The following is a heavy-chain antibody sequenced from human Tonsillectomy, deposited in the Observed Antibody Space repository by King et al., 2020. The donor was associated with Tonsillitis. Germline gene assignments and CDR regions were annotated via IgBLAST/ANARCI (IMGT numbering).Heavy chain of an antibody. V-gene: IGHV3-23*04. J-gene: IGHJ3*02. D-gene: IGHD6-13*01. CDR3: AKDLRIAAAGTVGGDAFDI. Sequence: VQLVESGGGLVQPGGSLRLSCAASGFTFSSYAMSWVRQAPGKGLEWVSAISGSGGSTYYADSVKGRFTISRANPKNTLYLQMNSLRAEDTAVNYCAKDLRIAAAGTVGGDAFDIWGQGTMVTVSS. CDR1: GFTFSSYA. CDR2: ISGSGGST.